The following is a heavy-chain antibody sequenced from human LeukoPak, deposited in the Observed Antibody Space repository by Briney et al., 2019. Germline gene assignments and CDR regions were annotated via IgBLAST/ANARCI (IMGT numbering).Heavy chain of an antibody. CDR2: ISYDGSSK. Sequence: GGSLRLSCAASGFTFSSYAMHWVRQAPGKGLEWVAVISYDGSSKYYADSVKGRFTISRDNSKNTLYLQMNSLRAEDTAVYYCASTGLLRGAPSWGRGTLVTVSS. D-gene: IGHD2-15*01. J-gene: IGHJ5*02. V-gene: IGHV3-30*04. CDR3: ASTGLLRGAPS. CDR1: GFTFSSYA.